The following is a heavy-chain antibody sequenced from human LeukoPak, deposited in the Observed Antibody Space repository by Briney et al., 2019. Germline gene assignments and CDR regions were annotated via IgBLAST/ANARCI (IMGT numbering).Heavy chain of an antibody. Sequence: GGSLRLSCAASGFTFSSYEMNWVRQAPGKGLEWVSYISTISSTIHYADSVEGRFTISRDNAKNSLYLQMNSLRDEDTAVYYCARGRGMAAAGMSYFFDYWGQGTLVTVSS. CDR2: ISTISSTI. J-gene: IGHJ4*02. V-gene: IGHV3-48*02. CDR1: GFTFSSYE. D-gene: IGHD6-13*01. CDR3: ARGRGMAAAGMSYFFDY.